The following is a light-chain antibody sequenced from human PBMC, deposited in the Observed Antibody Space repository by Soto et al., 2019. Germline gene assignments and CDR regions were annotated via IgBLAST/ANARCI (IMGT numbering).Light chain of an antibody. CDR2: GAS. J-gene: IGKJ1*01. V-gene: IGKV3-20*01. Sequence: EIVLTQSQGTLSLCPRAGAGLXLRASQSVSANLAWYQQKPGQAPRLLVYGASNRATGIPDRFSGSGSGTDFTLTISRLEPEDFAVYYCQQYGSSGTFGQGTKVDIK. CDR3: QQYGSSGT. CDR1: QSVSAN.